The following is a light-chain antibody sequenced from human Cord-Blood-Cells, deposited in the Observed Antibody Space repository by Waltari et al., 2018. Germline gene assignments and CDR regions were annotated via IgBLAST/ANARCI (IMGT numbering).Light chain of an antibody. CDR2: DVS. V-gene: IGLV2-14*01. Sequence: QSALTQPASVSGSPGQSITISCTGTSSDVGGYNYVSWYQQHPGKAPKLMIYDVSNRPSVVSNHFSGSKSGNTASLPISGLQAEDEADYYGSSYTSSSTLVFGGGTKLTVL. CDR1: SSDVGGYNY. CDR3: SSYTSSSTLV. J-gene: IGLJ3*02.